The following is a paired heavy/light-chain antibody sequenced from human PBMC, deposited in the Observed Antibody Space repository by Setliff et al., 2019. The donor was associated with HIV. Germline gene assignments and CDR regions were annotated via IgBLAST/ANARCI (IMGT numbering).Heavy chain of an antibody. CDR1: GFTFSDYY. CDR3: ANNRDTAMVYFDY. Sequence: QVQLVESGGGLVKPGGSLRLSCAASGFTFSDYYMSWIRQAPGKGLEWVSYISSSGSTIYYADSVKGRFTISRDNAKNSLYLQMNSLRAEDTAVYYCANNRDTAMVYFDYWGQGTLVTVSS. V-gene: IGHV3-11*01. J-gene: IGHJ4*02. D-gene: IGHD5-18*01. CDR2: ISSSGSTI.
Light chain of an antibody. CDR3: QQYYSTPE. J-gene: IGKJ1*01. CDR2: AAS. V-gene: IGKV1-NL1*01. CDR1: QGISNS. Sequence: DIQMTQSPSSLSASVGDRVTITCRASQGISNSLAWYQQKPGKAPKLLLYAASRLESGVPSRFSGSGSGTDYTLTISSLQPEDFATYYCQQYYSTPEFGQGTKVEIK.